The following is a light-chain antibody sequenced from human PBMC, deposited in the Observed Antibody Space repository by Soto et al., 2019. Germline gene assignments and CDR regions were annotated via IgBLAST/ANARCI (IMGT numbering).Light chain of an antibody. CDR1: TGALTSSHF. V-gene: IGLV7-46*01. J-gene: IGLJ3*02. CDR2: DTN. Sequence: QAVVTQGPSLTVSPGGTVTLTCGSSTGALTSSHFPYWYQQKPGQAPRALIYDTNSKHSWTPGRFSGSLLGGKAALTLSGAQPEDEADYYCLLAFGSARVFGGGTKLTVL. CDR3: LLAFGSARV.